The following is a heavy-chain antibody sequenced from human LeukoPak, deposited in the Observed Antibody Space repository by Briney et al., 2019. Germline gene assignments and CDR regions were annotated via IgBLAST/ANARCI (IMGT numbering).Heavy chain of an antibody. CDR3: AKDRDPYCSSTSCYTRSFDY. J-gene: IGHJ4*02. Sequence: GGSLRLSCAASGFTFSSYGMHWVRQAPGKGLEWVAFIRYDGSNKYYADSVKGRFTISRDNSKNTLYLQMNGLRAEDTAVYYCAKDRDPYCSSTSCYTRSFDYWGQGTLVTVSS. D-gene: IGHD2-2*02. CDR1: GFTFSSYG. V-gene: IGHV3-30*02. CDR2: IRYDGSNK.